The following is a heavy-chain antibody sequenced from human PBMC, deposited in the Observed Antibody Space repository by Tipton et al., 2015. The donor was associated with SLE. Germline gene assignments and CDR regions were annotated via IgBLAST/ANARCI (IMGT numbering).Heavy chain of an antibody. CDR2: INHSGGT. D-gene: IGHD4-17*01. V-gene: IGHV4-34*01. Sequence: TLSLTCAVYGGSFSAYYWSWIRQPPGKGLEWIGEINHSGGTNYNPSLKSRVTISVDTSKNQFSLKLSSVTAADMAVYFCARDPNGGYGTFDFWAQGALVTVSS. CDR3: ARDPNGGYGTFDF. J-gene: IGHJ4*02. CDR1: GGSFSAYY.